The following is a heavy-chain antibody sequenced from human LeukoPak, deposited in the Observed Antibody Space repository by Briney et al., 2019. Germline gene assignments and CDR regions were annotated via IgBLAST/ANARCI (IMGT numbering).Heavy chain of an antibody. Sequence: GGSLRLSCAASGFTFSSYSMNWVRQAPGKGLEWVSSTSSSSSYIYYADSVKGRFTISRDNAKNSLYLQMNSLRAEDTAVYYCARVTDDYVWGSYRSHLDYWGQGTLVTVSS. CDR1: GFTFSSYS. CDR2: TSSSSSYI. V-gene: IGHV3-21*01. D-gene: IGHD3-16*02. CDR3: ARVTDDYVWGSYRSHLDY. J-gene: IGHJ4*02.